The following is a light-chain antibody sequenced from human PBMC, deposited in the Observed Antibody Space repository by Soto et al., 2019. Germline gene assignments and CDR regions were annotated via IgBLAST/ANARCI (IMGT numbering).Light chain of an antibody. J-gene: IGKJ4*01. CDR2: AAS. CDR1: QSISSY. Sequence: DLQMTQSPSSLSASVGDRVTITCRASQSISSYLNWFQQKPGKAPKLLIYAASSLQSGVPSRFSGSGSGTDFTLTISSLQPEDFASYYCQQGYSPPLTFGGGTKVEIK. CDR3: QQGYSPPLT. V-gene: IGKV1-39*01.